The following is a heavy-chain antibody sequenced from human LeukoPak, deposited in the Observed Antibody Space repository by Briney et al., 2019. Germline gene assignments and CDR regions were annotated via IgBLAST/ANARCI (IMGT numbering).Heavy chain of an antibody. V-gene: IGHV3-23*01. CDR3: ARDLGYCTNGVCHTRFDY. D-gene: IGHD2-8*01. J-gene: IGHJ4*02. CDR1: GFTFSSYA. CDR2: ISGSGGGT. Sequence: GGSLRLSCAASGFTFSSYAMSWVRQAPGKGLEWVSVISGSGGGTYYADSVKGRFTISRDNSKNTLYLQMNSLRAEDTAVYYCARDLGYCTNGVCHTRFDYWGQGTLVAVSS.